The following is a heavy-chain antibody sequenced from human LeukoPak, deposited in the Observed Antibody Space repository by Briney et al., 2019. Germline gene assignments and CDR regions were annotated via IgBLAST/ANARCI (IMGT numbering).Heavy chain of an antibody. Sequence: ASVKVSCKASGYTFTSYYMHWVRQAPGQGLEWMGIINPSGGSTSYAQKFQGRVTMTRDTSTSTVYMELSSLRSEDTAVYYCARDIGPPYGDYNQFDYWGQGALVTVSS. CDR2: INPSGGST. D-gene: IGHD4-17*01. CDR1: GYTFTSYY. J-gene: IGHJ4*02. V-gene: IGHV1-46*01. CDR3: ARDIGPPYGDYNQFDY.